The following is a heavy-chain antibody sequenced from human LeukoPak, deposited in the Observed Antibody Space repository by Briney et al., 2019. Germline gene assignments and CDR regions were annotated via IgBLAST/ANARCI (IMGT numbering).Heavy chain of an antibody. J-gene: IGHJ4*02. Sequence: HPGGSLRLSCAASGFTLSSFEMNWVRQAPGKGLEWVSYISSSSSYTNYADSVKGRFTISRDNAKNSLYLQMNSLRAEDTAVYYCARDHPTDTAMVGGDYWGQGTLVTVSS. V-gene: IGHV3-48*03. CDR2: ISSSSSYT. CDR3: ARDHPTDTAMVGGDY. CDR1: GFTLSSFE. D-gene: IGHD5-18*01.